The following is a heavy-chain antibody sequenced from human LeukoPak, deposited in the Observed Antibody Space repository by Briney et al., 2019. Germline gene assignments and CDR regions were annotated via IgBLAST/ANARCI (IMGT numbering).Heavy chain of an antibody. CDR1: GFTVSSNY. J-gene: IGHJ4*02. CDR2: IYSGGST. Sequence: TGGSLRLSCAASGFTVSSNYMSWVRQAPGKGLEWVSVIYSGGSTYYADSVKGRFTISRDNSKNTLYLQMNSLRAEDTAVYYCASATVYDSSGYYYFDYWGQGTLVTVSS. V-gene: IGHV3-53*01. CDR3: ASATVYDSSGYYYFDY. D-gene: IGHD3-22*01.